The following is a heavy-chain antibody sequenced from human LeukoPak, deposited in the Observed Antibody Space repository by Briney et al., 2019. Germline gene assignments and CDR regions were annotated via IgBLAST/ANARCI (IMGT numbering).Heavy chain of an antibody. J-gene: IGHJ5*02. CDR3: TRPAKGIPSWFDP. V-gene: IGHV3-73*01. CDR2: IRSKANSYAT. CDR1: GFTFSGSA. D-gene: IGHD3-10*01. Sequence: PGGSLRLSCAASGFTFSGSAMHWVRQASGKGLEWVGRIRSKANSYATAYAASVKGRFTISRDDSKNTAYLQMNSLKTEDTAVDYCTRPAKGIPSWFDPWGQGTLVTVSS.